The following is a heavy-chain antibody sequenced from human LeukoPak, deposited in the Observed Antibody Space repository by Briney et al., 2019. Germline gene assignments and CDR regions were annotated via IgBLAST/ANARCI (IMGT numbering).Heavy chain of an antibody. Sequence: GGSLGLSRGASGFTFTRYAMSWIRHAPGKGLEWVSAISGGGENTYYGDSVKGRFTISRDNAKNTLYLQMNSLRAEDTATYYCAKPRAMTTGVGRYFDLWGRGTLVTVSS. V-gene: IGHV3-23*01. D-gene: IGHD1-1*01. J-gene: IGHJ2*01. CDR2: ISGGGENT. CDR3: AKPRAMTTGVGRYFDL. CDR1: GFTFTRYA.